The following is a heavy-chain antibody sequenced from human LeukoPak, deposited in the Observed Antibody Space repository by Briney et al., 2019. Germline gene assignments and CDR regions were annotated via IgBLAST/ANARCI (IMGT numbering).Heavy chain of an antibody. CDR3: ARVPYYDSSPPI. V-gene: IGHV4-34*01. Sequence: SEALSLTCAVYGGSFSGYYWSWIRQPPGKGLEWIGEINHSGSTNYNPSLKSRVTISVDTSKNQFSLKLSSVTAADTAVYYCARVPYYDSSPPIWGQGTMVTVSS. J-gene: IGHJ3*02. CDR1: GGSFSGYY. CDR2: INHSGST. D-gene: IGHD3-22*01.